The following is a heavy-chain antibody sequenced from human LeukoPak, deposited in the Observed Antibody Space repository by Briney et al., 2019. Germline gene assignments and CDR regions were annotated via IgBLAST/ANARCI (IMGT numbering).Heavy chain of an antibody. CDR3: AADYNILTGYFSDLGY. J-gene: IGHJ4*02. D-gene: IGHD3-9*01. V-gene: IGHV3-23*01. CDR1: GFTFSSYS. CDR2: ITASADTS. Sequence: GGSLRLSCAASGFTFSSYSMSWVRQAPGKGLEWVSSITASADTSFYSDSVKGRFTISRDNSKNTVNLQMNSLRPEDTAIYHCAADYNILTGYFSDLGYWGQGTLVTVSS.